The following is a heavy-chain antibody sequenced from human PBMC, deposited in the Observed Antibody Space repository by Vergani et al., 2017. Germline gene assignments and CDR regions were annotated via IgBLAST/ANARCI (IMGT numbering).Heavy chain of an antibody. J-gene: IGHJ3*02. CDR3: AREPTSRGIAVAGSFFGFDI. Sequence: QVQLQESGPGLVKPSETLSLTCTVSGGSISSYYWSWIRQPAGKGLEWIGRIYTSGSTNYNPSLKSRVTMSVDTSKNQFSLKLSSVTAADTAVYYCAREPTSRGIAVAGSFFGFDIWGQGTMVTVSS. V-gene: IGHV4-4*07. CDR2: IYTSGST. CDR1: GGSISSYY. D-gene: IGHD6-19*01.